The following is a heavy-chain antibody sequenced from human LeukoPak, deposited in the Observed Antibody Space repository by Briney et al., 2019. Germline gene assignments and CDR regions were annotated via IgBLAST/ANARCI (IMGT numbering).Heavy chain of an antibody. CDR3: AKDEIAVAGTGYFDY. Sequence: AGGSLRLSCAASGFTSSSYAMSWVRQAPGKGLEWVSAISGSGGSTYYADSVKGRFTISRDNSKNTLYLQMNSLRAEDTAVYYCAKDEIAVAGTGYFDYWGQGTLVTVSS. J-gene: IGHJ4*02. D-gene: IGHD6-19*01. V-gene: IGHV3-23*01. CDR1: GFTSSSYA. CDR2: ISGSGGST.